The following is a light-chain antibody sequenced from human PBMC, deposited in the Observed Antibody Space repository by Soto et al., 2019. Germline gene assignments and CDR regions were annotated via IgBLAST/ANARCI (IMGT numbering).Light chain of an antibody. J-gene: IGKJ1*01. Sequence: EIVMTQSPATLSVSPGERATLSCRASQSVSSNLAWYHQKPGQAPRLLIHGASTRATGIPARFSGRRSGTEFILTISSLQSEDFAVYYCQQYNNWPPTFGQGTKVDIK. V-gene: IGKV3-15*01. CDR3: QQYNNWPPT. CDR2: GAS. CDR1: QSVSSN.